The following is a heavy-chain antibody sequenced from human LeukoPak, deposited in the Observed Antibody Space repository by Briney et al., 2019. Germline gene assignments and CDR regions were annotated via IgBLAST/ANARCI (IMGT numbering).Heavy chain of an antibody. V-gene: IGHV4-59*08. CDR3: ARQLWNYFDY. Sequence: ASETLSLTCTVSGGSISSYYWSWIRQPPGKGLEWIGYIYYSGSTNYNPSLKSRVTISVDTSKNQFSLKLSYVTAADTAVYYCARQLWNYFDYWGQGTLVTVSS. CDR1: GGSISSYY. D-gene: IGHD5-18*01. J-gene: IGHJ4*02. CDR2: IYYSGST.